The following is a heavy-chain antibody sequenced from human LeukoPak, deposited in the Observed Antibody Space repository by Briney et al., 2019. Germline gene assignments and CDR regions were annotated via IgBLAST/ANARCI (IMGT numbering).Heavy chain of an antibody. V-gene: IGHV4-59*02. CDR3: VRSVDYFANAAPHRMFDY. CDR2: LYHTGIT. CDR1: GGSVTSHY. J-gene: IGHJ4*02. Sequence: SETLSLTCNVSGGSVTSHYWNWIRRPPGKGLEWIGYLYHTGITKYNPSLKSRVSMSVDTSKNQFFLKVNSVTAADTAVYHCVRSVDYFANAAPHRMFDYWGQGSLVTVAS. D-gene: IGHD2-21*01.